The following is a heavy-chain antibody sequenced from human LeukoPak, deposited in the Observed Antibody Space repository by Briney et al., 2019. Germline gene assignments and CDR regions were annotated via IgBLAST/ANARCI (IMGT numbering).Heavy chain of an antibody. CDR2: IYYSGST. CDR3: ARVGSGYSYGPFDY. J-gene: IGHJ4*02. CDR1: GGSISSSSYY. V-gene: IGHV4-61*05. Sequence: SETLSLTCTVSGGSISSSSYYWDWIRQPPGKGLEWIGYIYYSGSTNYNPSLKSRVTMSVDTSKNQFSLRLNSVTAADTAVYYCARVGSGYSYGPFDYWGQGTLVTVSS. D-gene: IGHD5-18*01.